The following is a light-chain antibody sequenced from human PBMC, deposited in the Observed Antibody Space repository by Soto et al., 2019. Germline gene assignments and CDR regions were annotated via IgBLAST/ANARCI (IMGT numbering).Light chain of an antibody. V-gene: IGLV4-69*01. CDR3: QTWDTGIVV. J-gene: IGLJ2*01. CDR2: LNSDGSH. CDR1: SGHSSYA. Sequence: QLVLTQSPSASASLGASVKLTCSLNSGHSSYAIAWHQQQPEKGPRYLMKLNSDGSHSKGAGIPDRFSGSSSGAERYLTISSLQSEDEADYYCQTWDTGIVVFGGGTKLTVL.